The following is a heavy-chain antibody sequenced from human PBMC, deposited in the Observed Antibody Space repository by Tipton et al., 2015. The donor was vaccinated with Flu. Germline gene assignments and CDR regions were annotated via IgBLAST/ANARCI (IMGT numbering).Heavy chain of an antibody. CDR1: GFTFSSVW. Sequence: GSLRLSCAASGFTFSSVWMSWARQAPGKGLEWVANIRQDGDAKYYVDSVKGRFTISRDNAKTSLHLQMNSLRVEDTAVYYCVKMPDFDYWGQGILVTVSS. CDR3: VKMPDFDY. V-gene: IGHV3-7*01. J-gene: IGHJ4*02. CDR2: IRQDGDAK. D-gene: IGHD2-2*01.